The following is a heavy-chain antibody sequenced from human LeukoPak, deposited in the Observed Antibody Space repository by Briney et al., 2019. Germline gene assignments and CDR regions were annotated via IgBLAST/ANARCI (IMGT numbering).Heavy chain of an antibody. V-gene: IGHV4-59*08. J-gene: IGHJ5*02. CDR2: IYYTGST. CDR1: GASISSHY. CDR3: ARHVVSWNGGWGFRNRRDWFDP. D-gene: IGHD1-1*01. Sequence: PSETLSLTCSVSGASISSHYWSWIRQPPGKGLEWMGYIYYTGSTSYNPSLKSRVTISVDTSKNQFSLKLSSVTAADTAVYYCARHVVSWNGGWGFRNRRDWFDPWGQGTLVTVSS.